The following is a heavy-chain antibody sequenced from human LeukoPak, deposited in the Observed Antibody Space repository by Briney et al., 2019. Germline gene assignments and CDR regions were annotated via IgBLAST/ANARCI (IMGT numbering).Heavy chain of an antibody. D-gene: IGHD5-12*01. V-gene: IGHV3-21*01. CDR1: GFTFSSYS. Sequence: GGSLRLSCAASGFTFSSYSMNWVRQAPGKGLEWVSSISSSSSYIYYADSVKGRFTISRDNAKNSLYLQMNSLRAEDTAVYYCARVPAIIVATTYDDYWGQGTLVTVSS. CDR3: ARVPAIIVATTYDDY. J-gene: IGHJ4*02. CDR2: ISSSSSYI.